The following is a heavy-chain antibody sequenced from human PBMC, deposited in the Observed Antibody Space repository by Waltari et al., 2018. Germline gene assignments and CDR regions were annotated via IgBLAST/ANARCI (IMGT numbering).Heavy chain of an antibody. J-gene: IGHJ4*02. CDR3: AKKGIQGYYFDY. CDR2: ISGSGGST. V-gene: IGHV3-23*01. CDR1: GFPFSSYD. Sequence: EVQLLESGGGLVQPGGSLRLSCAASGFPFSSYDMRSVRQAPGKGLEWVSAISGSGGSTYYAYSVKGRFTISRDNSKNTLYLQMNSLRAEDTAVYYCAKKGIQGYYFDYWGQGTLVTVSS.